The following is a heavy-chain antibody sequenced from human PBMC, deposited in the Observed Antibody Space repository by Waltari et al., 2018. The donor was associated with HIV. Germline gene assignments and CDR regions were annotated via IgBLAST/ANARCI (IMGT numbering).Heavy chain of an antibody. CDR3: ARAPQYSSSWTTQLRRSFDP. CDR2: IYYSGST. CDR1: GGSISSSSYY. Sequence: QLQLQESGPGLVKPSETLSLTCTVSGGSISSSSYYWGWIRQPPGRGLEWIGSIYYSGSTYYNPSLKSRVTISVDTSKNQFSLKLSSVTAADTAVYFCARAPQYSSSWTTQLRRSFDPWGQGTLVTVSS. V-gene: IGHV4-39*07. D-gene: IGHD6-13*01. J-gene: IGHJ5*02.